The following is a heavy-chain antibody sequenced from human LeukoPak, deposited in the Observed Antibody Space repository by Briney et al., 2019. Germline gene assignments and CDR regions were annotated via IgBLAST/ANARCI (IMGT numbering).Heavy chain of an antibody. J-gene: IGHJ5*02. CDR3: AKDLRWDHPGLDP. CDR1: GYSFTSYY. CDR2: INPGGGST. V-gene: IGHV1-46*01. Sequence: ASVTVSCKASGYSFTSYYIHWVRQAPGQGLESMGIINPGGGSTSYAQKFQDRVTMTRDTSTSTVYMELNSLRSEDTAVYYCAKDLRWDHPGLDPWGQGTLVIVSS. D-gene: IGHD4-23*01.